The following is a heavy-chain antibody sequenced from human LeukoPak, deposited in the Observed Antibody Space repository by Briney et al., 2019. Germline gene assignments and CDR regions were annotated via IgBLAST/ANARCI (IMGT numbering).Heavy chain of an antibody. CDR3: AREYSSGWYHWDY. D-gene: IGHD6-19*01. Sequence: GGSLRLPCASCGFTFSSYSMNGVRQAPGKGLEWASSISSSSSYIYYADSVKGRFTISRDNAKNSLYLQMNSLRAEDTAVYYCAREYSSGWYHWDYWGQGTLVTVSS. CDR1: GFTFSSYS. J-gene: IGHJ4*02. V-gene: IGHV3-21*01. CDR2: ISSSSSYI.